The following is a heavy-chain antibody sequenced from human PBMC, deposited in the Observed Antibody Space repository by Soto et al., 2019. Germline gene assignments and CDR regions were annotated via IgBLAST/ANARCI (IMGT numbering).Heavy chain of an antibody. CDR2: IKGDEITT. CDR3: ARRLYGAYGQDF. Sequence: EVQLVESGENLVQPGGSLRLSCAASGFTFSNYWIHWVRQAPGKGLVWVSRIKGDEITTNYADSVKGRFTISRDNAKNTVFLQMHSLRAEDTALYYCARRLYGAYGQDFWGQGILVTVSS. CDR1: GFTFSNYW. V-gene: IGHV3-74*01. D-gene: IGHD4-17*01. J-gene: IGHJ4*02.